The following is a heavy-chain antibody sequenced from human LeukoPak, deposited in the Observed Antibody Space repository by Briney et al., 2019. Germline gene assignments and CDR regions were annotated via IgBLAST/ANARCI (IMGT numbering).Heavy chain of an antibody. D-gene: IGHD6-19*01. Sequence: PGGSLRLSCAAPGFNFRTYSMNWVRQAPGKGLEWVSYISSGSGTIYYAHSLKGRFTISRDNAKNSLYLQMNSLRDEDTAVYYCARGGLEWLSYWGQGTLVTVSS. CDR2: ISSGSGTI. V-gene: IGHV3-48*02. J-gene: IGHJ4*02. CDR3: ARGGLEWLSY. CDR1: GFNFRTYS.